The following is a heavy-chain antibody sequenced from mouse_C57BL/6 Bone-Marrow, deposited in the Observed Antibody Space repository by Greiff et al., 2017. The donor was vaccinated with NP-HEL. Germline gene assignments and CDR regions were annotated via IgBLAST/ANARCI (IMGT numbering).Heavy chain of an antibody. CDR2: IWRGGST. V-gene: IGHV2-5*01. CDR1: GFSLTSYG. Sequence: VKLVESGPGLVQPSQSLSITCTVSGFSLTSYGVHWVRQSPGKGLEWLGVIWRGGSTDYNAAFMSRLSITKDNSKSQVFFKMNSLQADDTAIYYLAKKEEDDGHWYFDGWGTGTTVTGSS. D-gene: IGHD2-3*01. J-gene: IGHJ1*03. CDR3: AKKEEDDGHWYFDG.